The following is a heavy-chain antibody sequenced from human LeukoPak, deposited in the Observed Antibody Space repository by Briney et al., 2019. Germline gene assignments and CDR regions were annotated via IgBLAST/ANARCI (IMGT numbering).Heavy chain of an antibody. CDR2: INHSGNT. J-gene: IGHJ6*03. Sequence: SETLSLTCAISGGSFGGYYWSYIRQPPGKGLEWIGEINHSGNTYYNPSLRSRVTISLDTSKNQFSLKLSSVTAADTAVYYCASGIGAAADYFYYYMDVWGKGTTVTVSS. V-gene: IGHV4-34*01. CDR1: GGSFGGYY. CDR3: ASGIGAAADYFYYYMDV. D-gene: IGHD6-13*01.